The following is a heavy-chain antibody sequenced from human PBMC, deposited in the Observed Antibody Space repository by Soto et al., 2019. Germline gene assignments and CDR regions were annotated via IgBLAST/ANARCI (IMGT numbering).Heavy chain of an antibody. CDR3: ARDDEDGSYCDLGY. D-gene: IGHD3-10*01. CDR1: GFTFSDYI. CDR2: VLHDGNDK. V-gene: IGHV3-30-3*01. J-gene: IGHJ4*02. Sequence: QVQLVESGGGVVQPGRSLRLSCAASGFTFSDYIMHWVRQAPGKGLEWVAMVLHDGNDKYYADSVKGRFPISTDNSKNTLYLQMNSLRTEDTAMYYCARDDEDGSYCDLGYWGQGTLVTVSS.